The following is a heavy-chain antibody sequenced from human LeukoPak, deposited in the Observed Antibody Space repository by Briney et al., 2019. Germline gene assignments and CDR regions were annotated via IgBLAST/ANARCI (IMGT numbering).Heavy chain of an antibody. CDR1: GGSFSGYY. CDR2: INHSGST. CDR3: ARGWIVVAHFDI. V-gene: IGHV4-34*01. J-gene: IGHJ3*02. D-gene: IGHD3-22*01. Sequence: SETLSLTCAVYGGSFSGYYWSWIRQPPGKGLEWIGEINHSGSTNYNPSLKSRVTISVDTSKNQFSLKVSSVTAADTAVYYCARGWIVVAHFDIWGQGTMVTVSS.